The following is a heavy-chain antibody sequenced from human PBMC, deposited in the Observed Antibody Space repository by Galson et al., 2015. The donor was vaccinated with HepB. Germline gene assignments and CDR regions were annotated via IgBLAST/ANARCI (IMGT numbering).Heavy chain of an antibody. Sequence: SVKVSCKVSGYRLATLSMHWVRQASGRGLEWLGGFHPDDGKAVYAQNFQGRVTLTEDRSSDTSFLELSGLRLEDTAVYYCASRFCVGGSCYWWPFDLWGQGTMLAVSS. D-gene: IGHD2-15*01. J-gene: IGHJ3*01. CDR1: GYRLATLS. CDR3: ASRFCVGGSCYWWPFDL. V-gene: IGHV1-24*01. CDR2: FHPDDGKA.